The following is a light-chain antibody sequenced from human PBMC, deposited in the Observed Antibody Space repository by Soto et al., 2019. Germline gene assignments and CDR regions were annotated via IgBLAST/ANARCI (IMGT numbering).Light chain of an antibody. CDR3: SSYTSSSTYVV. V-gene: IGLV2-14*01. Sequence: QSALTQPASVSGSPGQSITISCTGTSSDVGGYNYVSWYQQHPGKAPKLMIYDVTNRPSGVSNRFSGSKSGNMASLTISGLQAEDEADYHCSSYTSSSTYVVFGGGTKLTVL. CDR1: SSDVGGYNY. J-gene: IGLJ2*01. CDR2: DVT.